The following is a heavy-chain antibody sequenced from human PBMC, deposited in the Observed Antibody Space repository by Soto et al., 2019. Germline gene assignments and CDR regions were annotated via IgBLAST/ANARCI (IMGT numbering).Heavy chain of an antibody. V-gene: IGHV3-23*01. CDR2: ISGSGGST. Sequence: GGSVRLSCAASGFTFSSYAMSWFRQAPGKGLEWVSAISGSGGSTYYADSVKGRFTISRDNSKNTLYLQMNSLRAEDTAVYYCARDIYSSSSTRHYYYYGMDVWGQGTTVTVSS. CDR3: ARDIYSSSSTRHYYYYGMDV. J-gene: IGHJ6*02. D-gene: IGHD6-6*01. CDR1: GFTFSSYA.